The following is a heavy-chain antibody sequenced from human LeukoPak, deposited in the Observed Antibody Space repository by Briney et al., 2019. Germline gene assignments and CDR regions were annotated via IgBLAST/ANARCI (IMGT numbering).Heavy chain of an antibody. V-gene: IGHV4-39*01. Sequence: SETLSLTCTVSGGSISSSSYYWGWIRQPPGKGLEWIGSIYYSGSTYYNPSLKSRVTISVDTSKNQFSLKLSSVTAADTAVYYCARQLVGPKLRFLEWSFDYWGQGTLVTVSS. J-gene: IGHJ4*02. D-gene: IGHD3-3*01. CDR2: IYYSGST. CDR3: ARQLVGPKLRFLEWSFDY. CDR1: GGSISSSSYY.